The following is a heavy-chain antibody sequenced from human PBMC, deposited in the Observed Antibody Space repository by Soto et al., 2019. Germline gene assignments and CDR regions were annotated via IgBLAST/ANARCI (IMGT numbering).Heavy chain of an antibody. J-gene: IGHJ6*02. Sequence: GESLKISCKGSGYSFTSYWIGWVRQMPGKGLEWMGIIYPGDSDTRYSPSFQGQVTISADKSISTAYLQWSSLKASDTAMYYCARLDTAMVTDYYYYGMDVWGQGTTVTVSS. CDR3: ARLDTAMVTDYYYYGMDV. CDR1: GYSFTSYW. D-gene: IGHD5-18*01. CDR2: IYPGDSDT. V-gene: IGHV5-51*01.